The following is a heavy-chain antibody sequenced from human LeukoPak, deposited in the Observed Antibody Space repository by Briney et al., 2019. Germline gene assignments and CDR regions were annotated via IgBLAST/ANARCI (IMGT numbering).Heavy chain of an antibody. CDR1: GGSISSSSYY. D-gene: IGHD4-23*01. CDR2: IYYSGST. Sequence: SETLSLTCTVSGGSISSSSYYWGWIRQPPGKGLEWIGYIYYSGSTNYNPSLKSRVTISVDMSKNQFSLKLSSVTAADTAVYYCARAPLGGMLDPWGQGTLVTVSS. CDR3: ARAPLGGMLDP. V-gene: IGHV4-61*05. J-gene: IGHJ5*02.